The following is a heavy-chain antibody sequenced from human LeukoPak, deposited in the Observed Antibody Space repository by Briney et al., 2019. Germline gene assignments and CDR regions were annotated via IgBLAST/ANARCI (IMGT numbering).Heavy chain of an antibody. Sequence: GGSLRLSCPASRFTFSAYAMYWVRQAPGKGLEWVSCIEASDVNTYYADSVKGRFTISRDNSKNTLYLQMNSLRAEDTAVYYCAKGSGSGWYGWFDPWGQGTLVTVSS. CDR3: AKGSGSGWYGWFDP. V-gene: IGHV3-23*01. J-gene: IGHJ5*02. CDR2: IEASDVNT. CDR1: RFTFSAYA. D-gene: IGHD6-19*01.